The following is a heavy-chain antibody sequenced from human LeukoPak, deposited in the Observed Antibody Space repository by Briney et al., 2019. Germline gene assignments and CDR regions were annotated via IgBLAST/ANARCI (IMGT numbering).Heavy chain of an antibody. CDR3: ESETFLAFSSGEAMDV. Sequence: GGSLRLSCAASGFTFSSFAMHWVRQAPGKGLEWVAMLSHDGSHKNYADFVKGRFTISRDNSKDTLYLQMNSLRPEDTAVHYCESETFLAFSSGEAMDVWGQGTTVTVSS. V-gene: IGHV3-30*03. J-gene: IGHJ6*02. CDR1: GFTFSSFA. D-gene: IGHD3-3*01. CDR2: LSHDGSHK.